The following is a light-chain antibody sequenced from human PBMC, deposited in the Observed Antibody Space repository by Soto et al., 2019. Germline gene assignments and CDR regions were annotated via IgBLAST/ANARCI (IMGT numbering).Light chain of an antibody. V-gene: IGKV1-27*01. J-gene: IGKJ4*01. CDR1: QDINIY. Sequence: DIQMTQSPSSLSASVGDRVTITCRAGQDINIYLAWYQQKPGKVPKLLISAASTLQSGVPSRFSGSGSGTDFTLTISSLQPEDVANYYCQQYDGAPLTFGGGTKVEIK. CDR3: QQYDGAPLT. CDR2: AAS.